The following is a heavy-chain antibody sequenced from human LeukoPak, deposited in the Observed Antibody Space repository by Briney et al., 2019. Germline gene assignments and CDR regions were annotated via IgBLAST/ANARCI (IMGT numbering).Heavy chain of an antibody. Sequence: SETLSLTCTVSGGSISSGGYYWSWIRQHPGKGLEWIGYIYYSGSTYHNPSLKSRVTISVDTSKNQFSLKLSSVTAADTAVYYCARTVCCYLNDYWGQGTLVTVSS. CDR1: GGSISSGGYY. CDR2: IYYSGST. V-gene: IGHV4-31*03. CDR3: ARTVCCYLNDY. D-gene: IGHD2-15*01. J-gene: IGHJ4*02.